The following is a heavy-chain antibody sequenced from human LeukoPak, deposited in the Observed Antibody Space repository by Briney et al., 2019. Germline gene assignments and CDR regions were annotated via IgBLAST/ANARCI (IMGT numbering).Heavy chain of an antibody. Sequence: GGSLRLSCVASGFTFPNYWMSWVRQAPEKGLEWVANIKQDGRVKQYVDSMKGRFTISRDNAKNSLYLQMNSLRAEDTAVYYCARDRDDGGFDSWGQGILVTVSS. J-gene: IGHJ4*02. CDR1: GFTFPNYW. CDR2: IKQDGRVK. D-gene: IGHD4-23*01. V-gene: IGHV3-7*01. CDR3: ARDRDDGGFDS.